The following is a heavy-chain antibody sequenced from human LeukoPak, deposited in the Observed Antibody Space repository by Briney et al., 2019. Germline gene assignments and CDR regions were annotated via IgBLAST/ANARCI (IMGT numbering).Heavy chain of an antibody. Sequence: SETLSLTCTVSGGSISSSSYYWGWIRQPPGKGLEWIGSIYYSGSTYYNPSLKSRVTISVDTSKNQFSLKLSSVTAADTAVYYCARENLVGATSEERWFDPWGQGTLVTVSS. D-gene: IGHD1-26*01. J-gene: IGHJ5*02. V-gene: IGHV4-39*07. CDR3: ARENLVGATSEERWFDP. CDR2: IYYSGST. CDR1: GGSISSSSYY.